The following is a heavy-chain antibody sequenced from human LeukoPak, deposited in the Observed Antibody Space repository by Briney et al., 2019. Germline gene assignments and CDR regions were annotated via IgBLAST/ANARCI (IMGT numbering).Heavy chain of an antibody. CDR3: ARHGGGHSDSPKLGY. CDR1: GYSFTTYW. V-gene: IGHV5-51*01. D-gene: IGHD3-16*01. CDR2: IYPGDSDT. J-gene: IGHJ4*02. Sequence: GESLKISCKGSGYSFTTYWIVWVRQMSGKGLEWMGIIYPGDSDTRYSPSFQGQVTISADKSISTAYLQWSSLKASDTAMYYCARHGGGHSDSPKLGYWGQGTLVTVSS.